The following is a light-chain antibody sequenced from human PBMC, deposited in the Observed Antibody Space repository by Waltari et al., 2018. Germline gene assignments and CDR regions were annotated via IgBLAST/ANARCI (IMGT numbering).Light chain of an antibody. CDR1: QNINTD. Sequence: DIQMTQSPSSLSASVGDRVRITCRASQNINTDLNWYQQKPGKAPSLLIYASSNLHSGVPSRFSGSGSATDFTLTISSLQPEDSGTYYCQQSYIGVTFGGGTKVEIK. CDR3: QQSYIGVT. V-gene: IGKV1-39*01. J-gene: IGKJ4*01. CDR2: ASS.